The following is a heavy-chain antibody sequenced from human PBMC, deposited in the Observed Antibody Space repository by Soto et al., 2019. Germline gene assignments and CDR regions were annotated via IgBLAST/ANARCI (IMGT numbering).Heavy chain of an antibody. V-gene: IGHV3-30*18. CDR3: AKDRVAAALSLGMDV. Sequence: GGSLRLSCAASGFTFSSYGIHLFRHSPFKWLEWVAVISYDGSXKXXXXXVKGRFTISRDNSKNTLYLQMNSLRAEDTAVYYCAKDRVAAALSLGMDVWGQGTTVTVSS. D-gene: IGHD6-13*01. CDR2: ISYDGSXK. J-gene: IGHJ6*02. CDR1: GFTFSSYG.